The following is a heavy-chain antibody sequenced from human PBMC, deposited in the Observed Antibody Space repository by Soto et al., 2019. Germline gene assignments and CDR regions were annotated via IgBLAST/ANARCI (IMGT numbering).Heavy chain of an antibody. D-gene: IGHD1-1*01. CDR2: IIPIFGTA. Sequence: SSVKVSCKTSGGTFSIYAISCLRQAPGQGLEWMGGIIPIFGTANYAQKFQGRVTITADESTSTAYMELSSLRSEDTAVYYCARGRYNWNDYYGMDVWGQGTTVTVAS. CDR3: ARGRYNWNDYYGMDV. CDR1: GGTFSIYA. J-gene: IGHJ6*02. V-gene: IGHV1-69*13.